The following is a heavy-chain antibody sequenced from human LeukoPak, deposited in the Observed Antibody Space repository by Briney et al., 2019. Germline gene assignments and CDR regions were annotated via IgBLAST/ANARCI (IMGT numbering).Heavy chain of an antibody. J-gene: IGHJ4*02. Sequence: ASVKVSCKASGGTFSSYAISWVRQAPGQGLEWMGGIIPIFGTANYAQKFQGRVTITTDESTSTAYMELSSLRSEDTAVYYCAKEEAGYCSGGSCYSLNYWGQGTLVTVSS. D-gene: IGHD2-15*01. V-gene: IGHV1-69*05. CDR3: AKEEAGYCSGGSCYSLNY. CDR2: IIPIFGTA. CDR1: GGTFSSYA.